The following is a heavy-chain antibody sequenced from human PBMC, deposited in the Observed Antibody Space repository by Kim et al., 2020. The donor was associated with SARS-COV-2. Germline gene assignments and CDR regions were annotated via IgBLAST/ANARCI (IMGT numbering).Heavy chain of an antibody. J-gene: IGHJ6*02. CDR2: ISSSGSTI. D-gene: IGHD2-2*01. CDR1: GFTFSSYE. Sequence: GGSLRLSCAASGFTFSSYEMNWVRQAPGKGLEWVSYISSSGSTIYYADSVKGRFTISRDNAKNSLYLQMNSLRAEDTAVYYCARVGYCSSTSCYAQYYYYYYYGMDVWGQGTTVTVSS. V-gene: IGHV3-48*03. CDR3: ARVGYCSSTSCYAQYYYYYYYGMDV.